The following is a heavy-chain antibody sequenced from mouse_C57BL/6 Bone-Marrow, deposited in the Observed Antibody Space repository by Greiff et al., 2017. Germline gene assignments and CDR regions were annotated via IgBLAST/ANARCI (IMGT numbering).Heavy chain of an antibody. CDR1: GFTFSDYG. Sequence: EVKLVESGGCLVKPGGSLKLSCAASGFTFSDYGMHWVRQAPEKWLVWVPYLSRGSSTLYYADTVKVRFTISRADAKNPLFLQMTSLRSEDTAMYYCASSYSVNAMDYWVQGTSGTVSS. CDR3: ASSYSVNAMDY. D-gene: IGHD2-12*01. J-gene: IGHJ4*01. CDR2: LSRGSSTL. V-gene: IGHV5-17*01.